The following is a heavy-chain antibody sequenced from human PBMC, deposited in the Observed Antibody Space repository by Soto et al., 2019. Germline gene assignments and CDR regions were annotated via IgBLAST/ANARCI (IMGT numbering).Heavy chain of an antibody. CDR1: GGSISNYY. CDR2: IYYSGST. D-gene: IGHD5-18*01. Sequence: SESLSLTCTVSGGSISNYYCTWLRQPPGKGLEWIGYIYYSGSTNYNPSLRSRVTISVDTSKNQFSLKLSSVTAADTAIYYCVSDRGYPNWYDPWGQGTLVPVSS. CDR3: VSDRGYPNWYDP. V-gene: IGHV4-59*01. J-gene: IGHJ5*02.